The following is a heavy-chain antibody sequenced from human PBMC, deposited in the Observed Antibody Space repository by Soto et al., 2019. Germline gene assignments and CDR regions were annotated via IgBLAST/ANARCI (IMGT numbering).Heavy chain of an antibody. CDR1: GGSISSGGYY. CDR2: IYYSGST. CDR3: ATNRIKSNYYMDV. D-gene: IGHD1-20*01. J-gene: IGHJ6*03. Sequence: QVQLQESGPGLVKPSQTLSLTCTVSGGSISSGGYYWSWIRQHPGKGLEWIGYIYYSGSTYYNPSLNSRVTISVDTSKNQFSLKLSSVTAADTAVYYCATNRIKSNYYMDVWGKGTTVTVSS. V-gene: IGHV4-31*03.